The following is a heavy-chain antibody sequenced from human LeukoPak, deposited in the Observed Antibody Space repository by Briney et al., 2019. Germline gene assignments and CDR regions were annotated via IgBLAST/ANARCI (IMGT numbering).Heavy chain of an antibody. CDR3: AKGGVATVDYLGY. D-gene: IGHD5-12*01. V-gene: IGHV3-30*18. CDR2: ISYDGRNE. CDR1: GFTFGSYG. J-gene: IGHJ4*02. Sequence: GGSLRLSCAASGFTFGSYGMHWVRQAPGKGLEWVAVISYDGRNEYYGDSVKGRFTISRDTSKKIVHLQMNSLRVEDTALYYCAKGGVATVDYLGYWGQGTLVTVSS.